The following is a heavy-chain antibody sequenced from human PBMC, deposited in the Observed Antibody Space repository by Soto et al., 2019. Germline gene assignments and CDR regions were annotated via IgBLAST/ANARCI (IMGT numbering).Heavy chain of an antibody. Sequence: SETLSLTCAVYGGSFSGYYWSWIRQPPGKGLEWIGEINHSGSTNYNPSLKSRVTISVDTSKNQFSLKLSSVTAADTAVYYCARDNAGVYAFDIWGQGTMVTVS. CDR1: GGSFSGYY. J-gene: IGHJ3*02. CDR3: ARDNAGVYAFDI. V-gene: IGHV4-34*01. CDR2: INHSGST. D-gene: IGHD7-27*01.